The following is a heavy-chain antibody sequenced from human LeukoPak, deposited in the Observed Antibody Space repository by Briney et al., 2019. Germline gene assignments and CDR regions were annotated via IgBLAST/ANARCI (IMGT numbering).Heavy chain of an antibody. V-gene: IGHV3-48*04. CDR3: ARGRYYSDTSGPYYFDS. J-gene: IGHJ4*02. CDR2: ISSSSSTI. D-gene: IGHD3-22*01. Sequence: GGSLRLSCAASGFTFSSYSMNWVRQAPGKGLEWVSYISSSSSTIYYADSVKGRFTISRDNAKNSLYLQMNSLRAEDTAVYYCARGRYYSDTSGPYYFDSWGQGTLVTVSS. CDR1: GFTFSSYS.